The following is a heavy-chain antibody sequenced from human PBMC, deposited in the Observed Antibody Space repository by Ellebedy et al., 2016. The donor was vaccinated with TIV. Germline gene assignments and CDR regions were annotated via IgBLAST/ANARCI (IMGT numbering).Heavy chain of an antibody. CDR3: ATYGYDYRNFDY. V-gene: IGHV4-34*01. D-gene: IGHD5-18*01. Sequence: MPSETLSLTCAVYGGSFSGYYWSWIRQPPGKGLEWIGEINHSGSTDYNPSLKSRVTISIDTSKNQFSLKLSSLTAADTAVYYCATYGYDYRNFDYWGQGTLVTVSS. J-gene: IGHJ4*02. CDR1: GGSFSGYY. CDR2: INHSGST.